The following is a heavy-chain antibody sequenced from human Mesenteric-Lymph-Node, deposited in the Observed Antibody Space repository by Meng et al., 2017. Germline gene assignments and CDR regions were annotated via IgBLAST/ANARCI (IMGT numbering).Heavy chain of an antibody. J-gene: IGHJ2*01. Sequence: QMQLQESGPGLVKPSQTLSLTCTVSGGCIISVDYYWSWIRQPPGKGLEWIGYIYYSWSSYYHPSLKSRVTISVDTSKNQFSLKLSSVTAADTAVYYCARDTPSLNWYFDLWGRGALVTVSS. V-gene: IGHV4-30-4*01. CDR2: IYYSWSS. CDR3: ARDTPSLNWYFDL. CDR1: GGCIISVDYY.